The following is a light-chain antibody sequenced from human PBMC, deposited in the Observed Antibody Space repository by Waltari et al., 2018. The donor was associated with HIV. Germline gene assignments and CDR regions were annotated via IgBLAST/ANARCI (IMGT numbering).Light chain of an antibody. Sequence: QSALAQPRSVSGSPGQSVTISCTGTSSDVGGYNYVSWFQHHPGKAPKRILYHVTKRPPGGPDRFSARQPGNTASPAISGLQAEDEAEDYRCSTAARATEVCGTGTQVTVL. J-gene: IGLJ1*01. CDR1: SSDVGGYNY. V-gene: IGLV2-11*01. CDR3: CSTAARATEV. CDR2: HVT.